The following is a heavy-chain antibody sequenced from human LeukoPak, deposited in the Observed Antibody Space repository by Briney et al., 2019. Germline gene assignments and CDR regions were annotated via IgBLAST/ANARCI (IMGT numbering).Heavy chain of an antibody. CDR1: GDSVSDFS. D-gene: IGHD3-22*01. J-gene: IGHJ4*02. Sequence: SETLSLTCTVPGDSVSDFSWNWIRQTAGKGLEWIGQIYSSGDTDYNPSLKSRVAMSVDTSKNQISLTLSSVTAADTAVYFCVRGTYFYDVSGYFAHWGRGTQVTVSS. V-gene: IGHV4-4*07. CDR3: VRGTYFYDVSGYFAH. CDR2: IYSSGDT.